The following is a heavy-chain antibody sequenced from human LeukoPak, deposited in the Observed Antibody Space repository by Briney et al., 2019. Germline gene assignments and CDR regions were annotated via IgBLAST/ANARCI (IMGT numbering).Heavy chain of an antibody. V-gene: IGHV4-39*07. D-gene: IGHD4-17*01. J-gene: IGHJ6*02. CDR3: ARIDYEDLSALYYYGMDV. Sequence: PSETLSLTCTVSGGSISSSSYYWGWIRQPPGKGLEWIGSIYYSGSTYYNPSLKSRVTISVDTSKNQFSLKLSSVTAADTAVYYCARIDYEDLSALYYYGMDVWGQGTTVTVSS. CDR1: GGSISSSSYY. CDR2: IYYSGST.